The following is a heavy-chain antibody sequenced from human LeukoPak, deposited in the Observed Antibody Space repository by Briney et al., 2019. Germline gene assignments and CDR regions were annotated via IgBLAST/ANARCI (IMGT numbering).Heavy chain of an antibody. CDR1: GYTFTGYY. V-gene: IGHV1-18*04. Sequence: GASVKVSCKASGYTFTGYYMHWVRQAPGQGLEWMGWISAYNGNTNYAQKLQGRVTMTTDTSTSTAYMELRSLRSDDTAVYYCARDALGYYDYVWGSYTYYYMDVWGKGTTVTVSS. CDR2: ISAYNGNT. CDR3: ARDALGYYDYVWGSYTYYYMDV. J-gene: IGHJ6*03. D-gene: IGHD3-16*01.